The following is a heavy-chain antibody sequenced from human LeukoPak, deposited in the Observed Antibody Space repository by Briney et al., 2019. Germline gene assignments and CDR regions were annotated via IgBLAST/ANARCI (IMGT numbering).Heavy chain of an antibody. CDR2: ISSSGSTI. J-gene: IGHJ4*02. CDR3: ASGAKVRGVVDY. D-gene: IGHD3-10*01. V-gene: IGHV3-48*03. CDR1: GFTFSSYE. Sequence: GGSLRLSCAASGFTFSSYEMNWVRQAPGKGLEWVSYISSSGSTIYYADSVKGRFTISRDNAKNSLYLQMNSLRAEDTAVYYCASGAKVRGVVDYWGQGTLVTVSS.